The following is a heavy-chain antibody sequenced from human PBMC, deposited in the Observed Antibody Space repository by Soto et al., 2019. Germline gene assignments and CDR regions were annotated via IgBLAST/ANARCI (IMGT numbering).Heavy chain of an antibody. V-gene: IGHV1-8*01. D-gene: IGHD2-2*01. Sequence: QVQLVQSGAEVKRPGASVKVSCKASGYTFTSQDINWMRQTTGQGLEWMGWMNPNSGHTNSAQKFQGRVTMTRDTSINTAYMELTNLRSEDSAIYYCASDMSTTWGQGTLVTVSS. CDR2: MNPNSGHT. CDR3: ASDMSTT. J-gene: IGHJ5*02. CDR1: GYTFTSQD.